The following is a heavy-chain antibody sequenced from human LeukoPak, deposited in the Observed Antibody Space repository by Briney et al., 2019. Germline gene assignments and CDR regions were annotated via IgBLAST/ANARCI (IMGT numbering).Heavy chain of an antibody. CDR3: AKDSTLYYFDY. D-gene: IGHD2-15*01. CDR1: GFTFSNYA. Sequence: GGSLRLSCAATGFTFSNYAMGWVRQAPGKGLEWVSAISGSGESTYYTDSVKGRFTISRDNSKNTLYLQMNSLRAEDTAVYYCAKDSTLYYFDYWGQGTLVTVSS. CDR2: ISGSGEST. V-gene: IGHV3-23*01. J-gene: IGHJ4*02.